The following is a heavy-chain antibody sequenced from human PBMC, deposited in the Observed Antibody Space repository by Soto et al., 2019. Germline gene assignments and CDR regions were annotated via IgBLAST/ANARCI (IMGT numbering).Heavy chain of an antibody. CDR2: IYSGGST. V-gene: IGHV3-66*01. CDR1: GFTVSSNY. J-gene: IGHJ3*02. Sequence: GGSLRLSCEASGFTVSSNYMSWGRQAPGKGLEWVSVIYSGGSTYYADSVKGRFTISRDNSKNTLYLQMNSLRAEDTAVYYCARDSCSSTSCYPYRSDAFDIWGQGTMVTVSS. D-gene: IGHD2-2*01. CDR3: ARDSCSSTSCYPYRSDAFDI.